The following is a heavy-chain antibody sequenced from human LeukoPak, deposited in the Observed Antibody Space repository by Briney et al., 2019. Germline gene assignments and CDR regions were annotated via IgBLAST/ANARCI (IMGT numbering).Heavy chain of an antibody. CDR3: ARAIAAADSWFDP. CDR2: IYYSGST. J-gene: IGHJ5*02. D-gene: IGHD6-13*01. CDR1: GGSISSYY. V-gene: IGHV4-59*08. Sequence: SETLSLTCTVSGGSISSYYWSWIRQPPGKGLEWIGYIYYSGSTNYNPSLKSRVTISVDTSKNQFSLKLSSVTAADTAVYYCARAIAAADSWFDPWGQGTLVTVSS.